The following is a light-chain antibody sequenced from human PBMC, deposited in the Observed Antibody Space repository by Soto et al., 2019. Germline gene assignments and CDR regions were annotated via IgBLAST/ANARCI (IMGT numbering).Light chain of an antibody. J-gene: IGKJ3*01. V-gene: IGKV1-27*01. CDR2: AAS. CDR1: QGIRNF. CDR3: QKYSSVPV. Sequence: DIQMTQSPTSLSASVGDRVTITCRASQGIRNFVAWYQQKPGKAPKLLIYAASTLQSVVPSRCSGSGSGTDFLLTINRLQPEDVANYSHQKYSSVPVFGPGTKVEIK.